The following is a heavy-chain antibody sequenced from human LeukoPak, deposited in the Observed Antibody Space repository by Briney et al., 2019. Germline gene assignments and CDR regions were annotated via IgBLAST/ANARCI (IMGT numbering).Heavy chain of an antibody. CDR2: INPDGSTT. CDR1: GFTFSSYW. CDR3: VRDLRESDF. J-gene: IGHJ4*02. Sequence: PGGSLRLSCAASGFTFSSYWMHWVRQAPGKGLVWVSHINPDGSTTNYADSVQGRFTISRDNAKNMLYLQMNSLRAEDTAVYYCVRDLRESDFWGQGTLVTVSS. V-gene: IGHV3-74*01.